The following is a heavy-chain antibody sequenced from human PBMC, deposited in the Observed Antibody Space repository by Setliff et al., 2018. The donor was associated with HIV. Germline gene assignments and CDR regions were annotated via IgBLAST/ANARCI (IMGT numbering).Heavy chain of an antibody. V-gene: IGHV3-30*18. D-gene: IGHD3-16*02. Sequence: PGGSLRLSCAASGFTFSSYGMNWVRQAPGKGLEWVAVMSYDGSNKYYADSVKGRFTISKDNSKNTVFLQMNNLRVEDTALYYCAKSSFRFFEDLSDWYFDLWGRGTLVTV. J-gene: IGHJ2*01. CDR1: GFTFSSYG. CDR2: MSYDGSNK. CDR3: AKSSFRFFEDLSDWYFDL.